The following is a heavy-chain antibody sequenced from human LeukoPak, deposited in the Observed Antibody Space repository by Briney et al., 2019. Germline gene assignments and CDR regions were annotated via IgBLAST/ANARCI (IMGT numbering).Heavy chain of an antibody. D-gene: IGHD2-2*01. CDR2: INHSGST. V-gene: IGHV4-34*01. J-gene: IGHJ4*02. CDR1: GGSFSGYY. Sequence: PSETLSLTCAVYGGSFSGYYWSWIRQPPGKGLEWIGEINHSGSTNYNPSLKSRVTISVDTSKNQFSLKLSSVTAADTAVYYCASVSSSTSCYSCYFDYWGQGTLVTVSS. CDR3: ASVSSSTSCYSCYFDY.